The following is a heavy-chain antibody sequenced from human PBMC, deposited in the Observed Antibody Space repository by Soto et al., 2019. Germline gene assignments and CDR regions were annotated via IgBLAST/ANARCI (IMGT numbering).Heavy chain of an antibody. V-gene: IGHV4-30-2*01. CDR1: GGSISGGSYS. CDR2: IYRIGTT. CDR3: GVFDTYAHLSGY. J-gene: IGHJ4*02. Sequence: QLQLQESGSGLVKPSQTLSVTCAVSGGSISGGSYSWIWIQQPPGKGLEWIGYIYRIGTTFYNPSLKNRVTFSIDRSKNEFSLHLNSVTAADTAMFYCGVFDTYAHLSGYWGRGTLVTVSS. D-gene: IGHD2-8*01.